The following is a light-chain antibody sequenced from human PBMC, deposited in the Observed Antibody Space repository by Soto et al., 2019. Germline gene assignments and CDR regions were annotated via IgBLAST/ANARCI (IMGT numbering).Light chain of an antibody. V-gene: IGKV3D-15*01. CDR3: EQYNNWFSIT. CDR2: DTS. Sequence: PGERATLSCRASQSVSSSDLAWYQQKPGRAPRLLIYDTSTRATGIPDRFSGSGFGTEFTLTISSLQPEDFAVYYCEQYNNWFSITFGQGTRLEIK. J-gene: IGKJ5*01. CDR1: QSVSSSD.